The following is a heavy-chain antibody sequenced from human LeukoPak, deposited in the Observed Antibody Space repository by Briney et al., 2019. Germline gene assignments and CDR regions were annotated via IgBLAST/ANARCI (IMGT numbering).Heavy chain of an antibody. V-gene: IGHV1-2*02. CDR1: GYIFTRYG. CDR2: INPNSGGT. Sequence: ASVKVSCKASGYIFTRYGISWVRQAPGQGLEWMGWINPNSGGTNYAQKFQGRVTMTRDTSISTAYMELSRLRSDDTAVYYCAREATRRAAAANYWGQGTLVTVSS. D-gene: IGHD6-13*01. CDR3: AREATRRAAAANY. J-gene: IGHJ4*02.